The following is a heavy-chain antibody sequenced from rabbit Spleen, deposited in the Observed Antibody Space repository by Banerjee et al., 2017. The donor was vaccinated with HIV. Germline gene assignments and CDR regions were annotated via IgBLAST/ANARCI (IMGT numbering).Heavy chain of an antibody. J-gene: IGHJ3*01. V-gene: IGHV1S45*01. CDR1: GFTLSSYW. CDR3: AREGHTYGDTGDFK. D-gene: IGHD2-1*01. Sequence: QEQLKESGGGLVQPGGSLKLSCKASGFTLSSYWMSWVRQAPGKGLEWIGYIDPIFGTTCYASWAKGRFTISKTSSTTVTLQMTSLTAADTATYFCAREGHTYGDTGDFKWGQGTLVTVS. CDR2: IDPIFGTT.